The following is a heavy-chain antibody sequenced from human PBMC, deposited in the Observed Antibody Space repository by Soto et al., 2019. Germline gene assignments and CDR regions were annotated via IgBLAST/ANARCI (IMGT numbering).Heavy chain of an antibody. CDR1: GGSISNSNW. Sequence: QVQLQESGPGLVKPSGTLSLTCAVFGGSISNSNWWTWVRQPLGKGLDWIGEIFHSGSTNYNSSLMGRVTISVDKANNQFSLKLSSVTAADTAVYYCAHRPIVGAAIWGQGTLVTVSS. D-gene: IGHD1-26*01. CDR3: AHRPIVGAAI. CDR2: IFHSGST. J-gene: IGHJ4*02. V-gene: IGHV4-4*02.